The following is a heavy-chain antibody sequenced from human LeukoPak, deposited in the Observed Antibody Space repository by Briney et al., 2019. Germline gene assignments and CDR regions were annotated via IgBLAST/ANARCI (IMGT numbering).Heavy chain of an antibody. CDR2: MYNSGST. CDR1: GGSISGSY. CDR3: ARGIESYGDYGY. Sequence: SETLSLTCTVSGGSISGSYWSWIRQPPGKGLEWIAYMYNSGSTNYNPPLKSRVTISIDTSKNQFSLKLSSLTAADTAIYYCARGIESYGDYGYWGQGILVTVSS. V-gene: IGHV4-59*01. D-gene: IGHD4-17*01. J-gene: IGHJ4*02.